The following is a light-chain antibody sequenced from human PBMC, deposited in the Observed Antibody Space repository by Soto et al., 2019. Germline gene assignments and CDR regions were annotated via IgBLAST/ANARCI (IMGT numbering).Light chain of an antibody. CDR2: AAS. CDR3: QQYYSYPWT. J-gene: IGKJ1*01. CDR1: QGISSY. Sequence: AIRMTQSPSSLSASTGERVTITCRASQGISSYVAWYQQKPGKAPKLLIYAASTLQSGVPSRFSGSGSGTDFTLTISCLQSEDFATYYCQQYYSYPWTFGQGTKVDIK. V-gene: IGKV1-8*01.